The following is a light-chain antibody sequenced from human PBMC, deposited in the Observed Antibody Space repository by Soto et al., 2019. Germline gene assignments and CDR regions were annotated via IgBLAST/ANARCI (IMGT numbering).Light chain of an antibody. V-gene: IGKV3-20*01. Sequence: EIMLTQSPGTLSLSPGDRATLSCRASQSVSGSYLAWYQQKPGQAPRLVICDASSRATGIPDRFSGSGSGADFTLTISRLEPEDFEVYYCQQYASSPRTFGKGTKVDIX. CDR1: QSVSGSY. J-gene: IGKJ1*01. CDR2: DAS. CDR3: QQYASSPRT.